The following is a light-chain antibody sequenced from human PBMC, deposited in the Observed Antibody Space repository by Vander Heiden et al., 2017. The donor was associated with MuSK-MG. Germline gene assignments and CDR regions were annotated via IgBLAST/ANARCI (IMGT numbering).Light chain of an antibody. V-gene: IGKV3-15*01. CDR3: QQYNNWPRT. J-gene: IGKJ1*01. CDR1: QSVSSN. CDR2: GAS. Sequence: EIVVTQSPATLSGSPGERATLSCRASQSVSSNLAWYQQKPGQAPRLLIYGASTRATGIPARFSGSGSGTEFTLTISSLQSEDFAVYYCQQYNNWPRTFGQGTKVEIK.